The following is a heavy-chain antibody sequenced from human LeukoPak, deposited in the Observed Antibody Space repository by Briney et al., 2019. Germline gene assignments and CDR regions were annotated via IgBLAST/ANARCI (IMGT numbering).Heavy chain of an antibody. CDR2: ISSSGGST. CDR1: TVFSSIDA. D-gene: IGHD1-1*01. J-gene: IGHJ4*02. V-gene: IGHV3-23*01. CDR3: GRYRPCDY. Sequence: PGGSLRLSCAASTVFSSIDAMGWVRQAPGKGLEWVSTISSSGGSTYYADSVKGRFTVSRDNSKNTVYLQMNSLRAEDTAVYYCGRYRPCDYWGQGTLVTVSS.